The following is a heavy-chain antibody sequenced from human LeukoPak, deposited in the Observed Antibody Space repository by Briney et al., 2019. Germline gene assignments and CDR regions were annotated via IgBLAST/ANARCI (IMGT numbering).Heavy chain of an antibody. CDR1: GGTFSSYA. V-gene: IGHV1-69*05. CDR3: ASRFYDILTGFPQDV. J-gene: IGHJ6*04. Sequence: SVKVSSKASGGTFSSYAISWVRQAPGQGLEWMGGIIPIFGTGNYAQKFQGRVTITTDESTSTAYMELSSLGSEDTAVYYCASRFYDILTGFPQDVWGKGTTVTVSS. D-gene: IGHD3-9*01. CDR2: IIPIFGTG.